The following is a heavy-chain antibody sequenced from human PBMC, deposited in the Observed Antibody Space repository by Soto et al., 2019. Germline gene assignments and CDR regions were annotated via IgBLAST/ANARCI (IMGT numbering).Heavy chain of an antibody. V-gene: IGHV4-34*01. J-gene: IGHJ4*02. CDR2: ISQSGNT. D-gene: IGHD6-6*01. CDR1: SGPFSGYY. CDR3: ARAPKVSGSSQTRPDF. Sequence: SETLSLTCSIYSGPFSGYYWSWIRQPPWKGLEWIGEISQSGNTNYSPSLKSRVSISIDTSKKQFSLNLASVSAADTAVYYCARAPKVSGSSQTRPDFWGQGTLVTVSS.